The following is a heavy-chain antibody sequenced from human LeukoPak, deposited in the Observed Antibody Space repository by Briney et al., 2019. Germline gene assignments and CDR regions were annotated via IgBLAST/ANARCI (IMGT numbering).Heavy chain of an antibody. J-gene: IGHJ6*02. Sequence: GGSLRLSCAASGFTFSNAWMSWVRQAPGKGLEWVGRIKSKTDGGTTDYAAPVKGRFTISRDDSKNTLYLQMNSLKTEDTAVYYCTTSYGSGSYYDYYYGVDVWGQGTTVTVSS. CDR3: TTSYGSGSYYDYYYGVDV. D-gene: IGHD3-10*01. CDR1: GFTFSNAW. CDR2: IKSKTDGGTT. V-gene: IGHV3-15*01.